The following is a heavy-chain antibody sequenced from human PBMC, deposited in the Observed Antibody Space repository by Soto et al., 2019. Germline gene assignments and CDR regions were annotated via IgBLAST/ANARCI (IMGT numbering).Heavy chain of an antibody. D-gene: IGHD1-26*01. J-gene: IGHJ5*02. CDR2: IWFDGSNK. Sequence: QVQLVESGGGVVQPGRSLRLSCAASGFTFSSYGMHWVRQAPGKGLEWVAVIWFDGSNKYYADSVKGRFTISRDNSKNTLYLQMNSLRAEDTAVYYCARDQMGATSGWFDPWGQGTLVTVSS. V-gene: IGHV3-30*19. CDR1: GFTFSSYG. CDR3: ARDQMGATSGWFDP.